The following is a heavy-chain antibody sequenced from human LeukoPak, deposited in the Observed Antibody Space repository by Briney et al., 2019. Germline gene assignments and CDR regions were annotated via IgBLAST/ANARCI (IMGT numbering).Heavy chain of an antibody. CDR1: GYTFSGYF. J-gene: IGHJ4*02. D-gene: IGHD4-17*01. Sequence: GASVKVSCKASGYTFSGYFMHWVRQAPGQGLEWMGWINPMSGGAKYAQNFQGRVTMTRDTSISTAYMELSSLRSEDTAVYYCARFDYGDSGLAEWGQGTLVTVSS. CDR3: ARFDYGDSGLAE. CDR2: INPMSGGA. V-gene: IGHV1-2*02.